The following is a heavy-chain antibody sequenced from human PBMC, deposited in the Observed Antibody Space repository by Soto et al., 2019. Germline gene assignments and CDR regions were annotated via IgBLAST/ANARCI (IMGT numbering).Heavy chain of an antibody. CDR3: AREQGATIAHGYYYYGMDV. Sequence: QVQLQESGPGLVKPSETLSLTCTVSGGSISSYYWSWIRQPPGKGLEWIGYIYYSGNTNYHPSLQTRATISVDTSKNQFSLKLGSVTAADSAVYYCAREQGATIAHGYYYYGMDVWGQGNTVTVSS. CDR1: GGSISSYY. V-gene: IGHV4-59*01. J-gene: IGHJ6*02. D-gene: IGHD5-12*01. CDR2: IYYSGNT.